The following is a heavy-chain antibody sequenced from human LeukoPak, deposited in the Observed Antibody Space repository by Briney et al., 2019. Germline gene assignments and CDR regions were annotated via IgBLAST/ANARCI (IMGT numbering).Heavy chain of an antibody. J-gene: IGHJ4*02. CDR3: ARTDNLVITTPKHFDY. Sequence: GASVKVSCKASGYTFTSYGISWVRQAPGQGLEWMGWISAYNGNTNYAQKLQGRVTMTTDTSTSTAYMELRSLRSDDTAVYYCARTDNLVITTPKHFDYWGQGTLVTVSS. CDR1: GYTFTSYG. D-gene: IGHD3-22*01. CDR2: ISAYNGNT. V-gene: IGHV1-18*01.